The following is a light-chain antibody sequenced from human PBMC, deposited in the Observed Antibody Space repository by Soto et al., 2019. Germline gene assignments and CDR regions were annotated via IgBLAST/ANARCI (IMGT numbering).Light chain of an antibody. CDR1: QSIGSS. Sequence: DFQMTQSPSSLSASVGDRVSITCRASQSIGSSLSWYQQKPGKAPKLLIYSASTLQGGGPSRFSGSGSGTDFTLTISSLQPEDFATYYCQQSYTAPFPFGPGTKVDVK. V-gene: IGKV1-39*01. CDR2: SAS. J-gene: IGKJ3*01. CDR3: QQSYTAPFP.